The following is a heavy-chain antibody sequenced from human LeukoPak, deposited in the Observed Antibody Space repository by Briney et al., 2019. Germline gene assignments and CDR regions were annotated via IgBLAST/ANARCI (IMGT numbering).Heavy chain of an antibody. Sequence: GGSLRLSCAASGFTFSNYAMHWVRQAPGKGLEYVSTISSDGDSTYYANSVKGRFTISRDNSKNTLYLQMGSLRAEDMAVYYCARVGRDTGILRALDCWGQGTLVTVSS. J-gene: IGHJ4*02. CDR1: GFTFSNYA. CDR2: ISSDGDST. CDR3: ARVGRDTGILRALDC. V-gene: IGHV3-64*01. D-gene: IGHD5-18*01.